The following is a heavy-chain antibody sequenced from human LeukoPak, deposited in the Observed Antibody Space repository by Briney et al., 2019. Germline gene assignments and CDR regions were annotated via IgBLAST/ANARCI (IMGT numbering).Heavy chain of an antibody. J-gene: IGHJ4*02. CDR3: ASDPAGIVGSFGPYYFDH. V-gene: IGHV3-48*04. CDR2: ISSSSSTR. Sequence: GGSLRLSCAASGFTFGSYSMNWVRQAPGKGLEWVSYISSSSSTRHYADSVKGRFSISRDNAKKSLYLQMNSLRAEDTAVYYCASDPAGIVGSFGPYYFDHWGQGTLVTVSS. D-gene: IGHD1-26*01. CDR1: GFTFGSYS.